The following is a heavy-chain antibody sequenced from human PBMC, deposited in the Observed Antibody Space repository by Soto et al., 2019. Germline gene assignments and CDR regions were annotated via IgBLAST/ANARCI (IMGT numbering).Heavy chain of an antibody. CDR2: THYRSKWYS. D-gene: IGHD6-13*01. CDR1: GDSVSSNSVA. CDR3: ANANETAAGFFCDY. Sequence: PSQTLSLTCAISGDSVSSNSVAWNWIRQSPSRGLEWLGRTHYRSKWYSDYAVSVKSRITINPDTSKNQFSLQLISVTPEDTDVYYCANANETAAGFFCDYWGQGALVTVSS. J-gene: IGHJ4*02. V-gene: IGHV6-1*01.